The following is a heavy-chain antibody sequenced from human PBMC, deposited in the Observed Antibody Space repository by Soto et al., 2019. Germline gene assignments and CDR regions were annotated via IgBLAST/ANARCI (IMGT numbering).Heavy chain of an antibody. CDR3: ARGNYYDRRGYFSALDI. Sequence: QVLLVQSGGEVKKPGASVKVSCKASGYTFSSYGIIWVRQAPGQGLEWLGWVSAYNDNIDYAQTFQGRVTMTTDKSTNTAYMELRSLRSDDTAVYYCARGNYYDRRGYFSALDIWGQGTMVTVSS. CDR2: VSAYNDNI. CDR1: GYTFSSYG. V-gene: IGHV1-18*01. D-gene: IGHD3-22*01. J-gene: IGHJ3*02.